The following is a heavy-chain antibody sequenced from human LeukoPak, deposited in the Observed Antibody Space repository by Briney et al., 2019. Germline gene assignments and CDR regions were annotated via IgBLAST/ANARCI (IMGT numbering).Heavy chain of an antibody. CDR1: GYTFNGYH. CDR3: AREGAFHYYDTRGYGYGAFDI. J-gene: IGHJ3*02. Sequence: ASVKVSCRASGYTFNGYHMHWVRQAPGQALEWMAWINPISGCTNYAQNFQVRVIIARDTSISAVYMELRRLKSDDTAVYYCAREGAFHYYDTRGYGYGAFDIWGQGTMVTVSS. V-gene: IGHV1-2*02. CDR2: INPISGCT. D-gene: IGHD3-22*01.